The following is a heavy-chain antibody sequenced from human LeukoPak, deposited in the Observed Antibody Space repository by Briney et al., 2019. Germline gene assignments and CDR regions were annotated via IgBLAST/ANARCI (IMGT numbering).Heavy chain of an antibody. J-gene: IGHJ4*02. CDR2: ISSSGSTI. CDR3: ARGGRSSSWYGALDY. D-gene: IGHD6-13*01. CDR1: GLTFSSYE. Sequence: GGSLRLSRAPSGLTFSSYEMNWVRQAPRKGLDCVSYISSSGSTIYYADPVKGRFTIFRDNAKKSLYLQLNSLRAEDTAVYYCARGGRSSSWYGALDYWGQGTLVTVSS. V-gene: IGHV3-48*03.